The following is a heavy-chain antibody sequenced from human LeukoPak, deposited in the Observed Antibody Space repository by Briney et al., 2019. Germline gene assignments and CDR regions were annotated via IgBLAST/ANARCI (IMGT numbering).Heavy chain of an antibody. V-gene: IGHV3-23*01. CDR1: GFAFSSQD. CDR3: ARDRLWEVGATPYFAY. Sequence: PGGSLRLSCAASGFAFSSQDMGWVRQAPGKGLEWVSAISDSGDRTYYVDSVKGRFTISRDNSKNSLYLQMNSLRAEDTAVYYCARDRLWEVGATPYFAYWGQGTLVTVSS. CDR2: ISDSGDRT. J-gene: IGHJ4*02. D-gene: IGHD1-26*01.